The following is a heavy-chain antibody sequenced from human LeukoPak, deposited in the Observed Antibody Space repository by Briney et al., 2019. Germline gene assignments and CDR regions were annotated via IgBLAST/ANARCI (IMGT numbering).Heavy chain of an antibody. CDR1: GYSFTNYW. D-gene: IGHD3-22*01. J-gene: IGHJ4*02. Sequence: GGSLKTSCNASGYSFTNYWIGWVRQMPGKGLEWMGITYPGGSDTRYSPSFQGQVTMSADKSISTAYLQWSSLKASDTAMYYCARPASSGYYWGQGIHVTVSS. CDR3: ARPASSGYY. CDR2: TYPGGSDT. V-gene: IGHV5-51*01.